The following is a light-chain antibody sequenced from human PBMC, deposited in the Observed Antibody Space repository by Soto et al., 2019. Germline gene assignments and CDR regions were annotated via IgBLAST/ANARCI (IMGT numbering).Light chain of an antibody. Sequence: SYELTQPPSVSVAPGKTARIICGGNNIGSKSVHWYQQKPGQAPVLVIYYDSDRPSGIPERFSGSNSGNTATLTISRVEAGDEADYYCQVWDSSSDHDVFGTGTKLTVL. V-gene: IGLV3-21*04. CDR2: YDS. J-gene: IGLJ1*01. CDR1: NIGSKS. CDR3: QVWDSSSDHDV.